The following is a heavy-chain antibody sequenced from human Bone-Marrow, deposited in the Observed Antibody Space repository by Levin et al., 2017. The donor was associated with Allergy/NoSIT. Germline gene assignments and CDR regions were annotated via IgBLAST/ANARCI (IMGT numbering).Heavy chain of an antibody. D-gene: IGHD1-26*01. Sequence: PGGSLRLSCAVSGFTFGDYYMTWIRRAPGKGLEWVSNMNSVGSIIDYADSVKGRFTMSRDNDKNSLFLQMNSLRAEDTAVYYCVRGLLHYGLDVWGQGTTVTVS. CDR3: VRGLLHYGLDV. J-gene: IGHJ6*02. V-gene: IGHV3-11*01. CDR2: MNSVGSII. CDR1: GFTFGDYY.